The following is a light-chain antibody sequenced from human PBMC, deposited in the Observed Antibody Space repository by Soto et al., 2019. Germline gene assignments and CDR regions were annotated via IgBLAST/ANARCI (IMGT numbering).Light chain of an antibody. Sequence: DIQMTQSPSSLSASVGDRVTITCRASQSISSYLNWYQQKPGKAPKLLIYAASSLQSGVPSRFSGSGSGTDFTVTISSLQPEDFVTYYCQQSYSTLFSFGPGTKVDIK. V-gene: IGKV1-39*01. CDR2: AAS. CDR1: QSISSY. CDR3: QQSYSTLFS. J-gene: IGKJ3*01.